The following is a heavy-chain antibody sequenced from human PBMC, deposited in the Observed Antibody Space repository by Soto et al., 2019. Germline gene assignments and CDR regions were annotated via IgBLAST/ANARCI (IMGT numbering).Heavy chain of an antibody. Sequence: QVQLVQSGAEVKKPGSSVKVSCKASGGTFSSYAISWVRQAPGQGLEWLGGIIPIFGTANYAQKFQGRVTITADESASTGYMELSSLRSEDTAVYYCARGSKVVRGVIIPYYLDYWGQGTLVTVSS. J-gene: IGHJ4*02. V-gene: IGHV1-69*01. D-gene: IGHD3-10*01. CDR1: GGTFSSYA. CDR2: IIPIFGTA. CDR3: ARGSKVVRGVIIPYYLDY.